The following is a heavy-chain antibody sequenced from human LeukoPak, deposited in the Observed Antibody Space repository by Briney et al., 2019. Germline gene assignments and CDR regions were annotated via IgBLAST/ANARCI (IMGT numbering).Heavy chain of an antibody. V-gene: IGHV3-7*01. D-gene: IGHD4-11*01. J-gene: IGHJ4*02. CDR2: IKQDGSEK. CDR3: ARASNYGGGFDY. CDR1: GFTFSSYW. Sequence: GGSLRLSCAASGFTFSSYWMSWVRLAPGKGLEWVANIKQDGSEKYYVDSVRGRFSISRDNSKNSLYLQMNSLRAEDTAVYYCARASNYGGGFDYWGQGTLVTVSS.